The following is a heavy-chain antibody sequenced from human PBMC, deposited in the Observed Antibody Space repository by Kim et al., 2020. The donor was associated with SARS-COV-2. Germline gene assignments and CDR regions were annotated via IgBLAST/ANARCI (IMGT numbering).Heavy chain of an antibody. CDR1: GDSVSSNSAT. CDR2: TYYRSKWDS. J-gene: IGHJ4*02. Sequence: SQTLSLTCAISGDSVSSNSATWHWIRQSPSRGLEWLGRTYYRSKWDSDYAVSVKSRIIINPDTSKNQFSLQMDSVTPEDTAVYYCARGGSSWFGPDYWGQGTLVTVSS. CDR3: ARGGSSWFGPDY. V-gene: IGHV6-1*01. D-gene: IGHD6-13*01.